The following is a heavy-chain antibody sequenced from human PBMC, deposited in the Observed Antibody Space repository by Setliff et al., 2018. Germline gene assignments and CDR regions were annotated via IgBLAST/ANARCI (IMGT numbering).Heavy chain of an antibody. J-gene: IGHJ3*02. CDR3: ARIAGSTTVNLLGLFQTSPYAFDI. CDR2: IYHSGIT. CDR1: GGSISRSSYY. Sequence: SETLSLTCTVSGGSISRSSYYWGWLRQPPGKGLEWIGSIYHSGITNYNPSLKSRVTISVGTSKNQFSLKLGTVTAADTAVYYCARIAGSTTVNLLGLFQTSPYAFDIWGQGTMVTVSS. D-gene: IGHD4-17*01. V-gene: IGHV4-39*07.